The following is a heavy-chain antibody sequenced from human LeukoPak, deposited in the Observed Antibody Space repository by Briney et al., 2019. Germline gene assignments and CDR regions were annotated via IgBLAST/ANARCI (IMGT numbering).Heavy chain of an antibody. J-gene: IGHJ5*02. V-gene: IGHV6-1*01. CDR3: ARSYSSGWYSTDWFDP. D-gene: IGHD6-19*01. Sequence: SQTLSLTCAISGDSVSSNSAAWNWIRQSPSRGLEWLGRTYYRSKWYNDYAVSVKSRITINPDTSKNQFSLQLNSVTPEDTAVYYCARSYSSGWYSTDWFDPWGQGTLVTVSS. CDR1: GDSVSSNSAA. CDR2: TYYRSKWYN.